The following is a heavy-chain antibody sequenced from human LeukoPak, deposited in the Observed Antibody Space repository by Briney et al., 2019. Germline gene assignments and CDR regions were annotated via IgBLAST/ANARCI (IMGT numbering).Heavy chain of an antibody. Sequence: KTSETLSLTCTVSGGSISSSSYYWGWIRQPPGKGLEWIGSIYYSGSTYYNPSLKSRVTISVDTSKNQFSLNLSSVTAADTAVYYCARTGGSFYFYYYMDVWGKGTTVTVSS. D-gene: IGHD1-26*01. CDR1: GGSISSSSYY. V-gene: IGHV4-39*07. CDR2: IYYSGST. J-gene: IGHJ6*03. CDR3: ARTGGSFYFYYYMDV.